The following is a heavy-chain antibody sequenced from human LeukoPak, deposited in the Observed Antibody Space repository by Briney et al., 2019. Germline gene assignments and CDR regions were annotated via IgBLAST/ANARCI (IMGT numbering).Heavy chain of an antibody. D-gene: IGHD6-19*01. V-gene: IGHV3-21*01. Sequence: PGGSLRLSCAASGFTFSSYSMNWVRQAPGKGLEWVSSISSSSSYIYYADSVKGRFTISRDNAKNSLYLQMNSLRAEDTAVYYCARGPGEWLVQVGYYYYGMDVWGQGTTVTVSS. J-gene: IGHJ6*02. CDR2: ISSSSSYI. CDR3: ARGPGEWLVQVGYYYYGMDV. CDR1: GFTFSSYS.